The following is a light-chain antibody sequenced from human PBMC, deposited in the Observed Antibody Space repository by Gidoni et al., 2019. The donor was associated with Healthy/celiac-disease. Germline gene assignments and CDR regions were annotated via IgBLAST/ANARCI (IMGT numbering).Light chain of an antibody. V-gene: IGKV1-5*03. CDR3: QQYNSYWT. CDR2: KSS. CDR1: QSISSR. Sequence: SPAAPAASVGDRVTITCRASQSISSRLAWYEQKPGKAPKLLLYKSSSLESGVPARCSGSGSGTEVTLTISSLQPDDFATYYCQQYNSYWTCGQGTKVEIK. J-gene: IGKJ1*01.